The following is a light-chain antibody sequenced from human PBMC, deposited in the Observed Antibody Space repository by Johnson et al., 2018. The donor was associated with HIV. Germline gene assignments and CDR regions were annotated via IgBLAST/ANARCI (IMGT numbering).Light chain of an antibody. CDR2: DNN. Sequence: QSVLTQPPSVSAAPGQKVTISCSGSSSNIGNNYVSWYQHLPGTAPKLLIYDNNKRPSGIPDRFSDSKSATSATLGITGLQTGDEVDYYCGTWDSSLSAGRVFGTGTKVTVL. J-gene: IGLJ1*01. V-gene: IGLV1-51*01. CDR1: SSNIGNNY. CDR3: GTWDSSLSAGRV.